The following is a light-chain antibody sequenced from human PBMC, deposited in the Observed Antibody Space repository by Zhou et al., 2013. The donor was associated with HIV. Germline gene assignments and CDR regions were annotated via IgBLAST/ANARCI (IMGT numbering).Light chain of an antibody. V-gene: IGKV1-16*02. CDR3: QQYYSYPLT. CDR2: GAT. J-gene: IGKJ4*01. Sequence: DIQLTQSPSSLSASVGDRVSITCRASQSIGDYLVWFQQKPGEAPKSLIYGATTLQDGVPSKFSGSRAETDFTLTITSLQPEDFATYYCQQYYSYPLTFGGGPRWKSN. CDR1: QSIGDY.